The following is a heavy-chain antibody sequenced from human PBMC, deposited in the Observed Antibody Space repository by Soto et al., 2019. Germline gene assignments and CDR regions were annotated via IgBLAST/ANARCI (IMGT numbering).Heavy chain of an antibody. CDR3: APRFYGDYAWYFDL. CDR2: FDPEDGET. D-gene: IGHD4-17*01. Sequence: ASLKVSCKVSGYTLTELSMHWVRHAPGKGLEWMGGFDPEDGETIYAQKFQGRVTMTEDTSTDTAYMELSSLRSEDTAVYYCAPRFYGDYAWYFDLWGRGTLVTVSS. V-gene: IGHV1-24*01. J-gene: IGHJ2*01. CDR1: GYTLTELS.